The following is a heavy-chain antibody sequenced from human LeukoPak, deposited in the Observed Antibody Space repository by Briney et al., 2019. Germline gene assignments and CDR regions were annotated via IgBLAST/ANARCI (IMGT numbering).Heavy chain of an antibody. D-gene: IGHD5-12*01. CDR3: ARDGYDFSWGGRWLVNYYYYMDV. CDR2: INPNSGGT. J-gene: IGHJ6*03. CDR1: GYTFTGYY. Sequence: ASVKVSCKASGYTFTGYYMHWVRQAPGQGLEWMGWINPNSGGTNYAQKFQGRVTMTRDTSISTAYMELSRLRSDDTAVYYCARDGYDFSWGGRWLVNYYYYMDVWGKGTTVTISS. V-gene: IGHV1-2*02.